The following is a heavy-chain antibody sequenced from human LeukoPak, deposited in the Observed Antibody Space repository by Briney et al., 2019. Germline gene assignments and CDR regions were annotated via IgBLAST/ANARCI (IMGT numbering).Heavy chain of an antibody. V-gene: IGHV4-30-2*01. Sequence: NSSQTLSLTCVVAGGSISMGGDSWSWIRQPPGKGLEWIGYIYHSGSTYYNPSLKSRVTISVDRSKNQFSLKLSSVTAADTAVYYCARGVGLSPWGQGTLVTVSS. CDR3: ARGVGLSP. CDR2: IYHSGST. J-gene: IGHJ5*02. CDR1: GGSISMGGDS.